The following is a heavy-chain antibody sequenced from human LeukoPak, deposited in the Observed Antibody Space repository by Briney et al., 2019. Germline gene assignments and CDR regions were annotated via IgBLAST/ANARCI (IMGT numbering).Heavy chain of an antibody. CDR1: GFTFSSYS. CDR3: GRGRVGYEYVWGSYRGAFDI. V-gene: IGHV3-48*01. J-gene: IGHJ3*02. CDR2: ISSSSSTI. Sequence: GGSLRLSCAAFGFTFSSYSMNWVRQAPGKGLEWVSYISSSSSTIYYADSVKGRLTISRDNAKNSLHLQTNSLGAESTPVYYCGRGRVGYEYVWGSYRGAFDIWGQGTMVTVSS. D-gene: IGHD3-16*02.